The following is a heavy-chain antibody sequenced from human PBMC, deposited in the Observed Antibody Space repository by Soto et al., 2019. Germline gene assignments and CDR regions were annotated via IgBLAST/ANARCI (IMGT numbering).Heavy chain of an antibody. CDR3: ARGESCSGGSCSANNWFDP. CDR2: TYYRSKWYN. D-gene: IGHD2-15*01. V-gene: IGHV6-1*01. J-gene: IGHJ5*02. CDR1: GDSVSSNSAA. Sequence: PSPTLSLTCAISGDSVSSNSAAWNWIRQSPSRGLEWLGRTYYRSKWYNDYAVSVKSRIIINPDTSKNQFSLQLNSVTPEDTAVYYCARGESCSGGSCSANNWFDPWGQGTLVTVSS.